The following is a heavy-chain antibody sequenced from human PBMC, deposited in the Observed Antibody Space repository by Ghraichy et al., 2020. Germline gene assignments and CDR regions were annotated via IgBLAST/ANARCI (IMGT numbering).Heavy chain of an antibody. Sequence: ASVKVSCKASGYTFTGYYMHWVRQAPGQGLEWMGWINPNSGGTNYAQKFQGRVTMTRDTSISTAYMELSRLRSDDTAVYYCARSWYGWSGYSGWFDPWGQGTLVTVSS. CDR3: ARSWYGWSGYSGWFDP. V-gene: IGHV1-2*02. D-gene: IGHD3-3*01. CDR1: GYTFTGYY. J-gene: IGHJ5*02. CDR2: INPNSGGT.